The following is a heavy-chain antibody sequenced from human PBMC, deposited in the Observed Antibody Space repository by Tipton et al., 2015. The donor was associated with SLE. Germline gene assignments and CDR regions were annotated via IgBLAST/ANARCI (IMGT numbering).Heavy chain of an antibody. V-gene: IGHV4-59*12. Sequence: TLSLTCSVTGASIRNYYWTWIRQSPGKGLEWIGFVNYREGTKFKSSLRSRVTISLDTSKNQFSLKLSSVTAADAAVYYCARGKRYGPYEWGQGTLVTVSS. D-gene: IGHD3-16*01. CDR3: ARGKRYGPYE. CDR2: VNYREGT. J-gene: IGHJ4*02. CDR1: GASIRNYY.